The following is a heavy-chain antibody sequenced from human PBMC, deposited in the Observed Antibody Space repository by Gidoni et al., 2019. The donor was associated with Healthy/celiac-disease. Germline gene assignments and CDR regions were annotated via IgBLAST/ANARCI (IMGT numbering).Heavy chain of an antibody. CDR3: ARDPTYYDYIWGSYRPGSAFDI. Sequence: QVQLVQSGAAVKKPGSSVKVSCKASGGTFSSYGISLVRQAPGQGLEWMGGIIPIFGTANYAQKFQGRVTITADKSTSTAYMELSSLRSEDTAVYYCARDPTYYDYIWGSYRPGSAFDIWGQGTMVTVSS. CDR1: GGTFSSYG. D-gene: IGHD3-16*02. CDR2: IIPIFGTA. V-gene: IGHV1-69*06. J-gene: IGHJ3*02.